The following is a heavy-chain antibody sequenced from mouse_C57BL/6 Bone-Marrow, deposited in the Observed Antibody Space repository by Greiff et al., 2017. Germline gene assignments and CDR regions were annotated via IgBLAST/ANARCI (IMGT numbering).Heavy chain of an antibody. Sequence: VQLQQSGAELVRPGASVKLSCTASGFNIKDDYMHWVKQRPEQGLEWIGWIDPENGDTEYASKFQGKATITADTSSNTAYLQLSSLTSEDTAVXYGTPLYDYVAMDYWGQGTSVTVSS. CDR1: GFNIKDDY. CDR2: IDPENGDT. D-gene: IGHD2-3*01. CDR3: TPLYDYVAMDY. V-gene: IGHV14-4*01. J-gene: IGHJ4*01.